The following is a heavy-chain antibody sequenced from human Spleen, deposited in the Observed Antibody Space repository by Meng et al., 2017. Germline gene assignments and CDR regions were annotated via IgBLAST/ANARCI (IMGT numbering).Heavy chain of an antibody. Sequence: GESLKISCAASGLSFIYSNMNWVRQAPGEGLEWVASITSTSSDRDYADSVKGRFTISRDNSKNTLYLQMNSLRAEDTAVYYCARVVLDCSGGSCYPDDAFDIWGQGTMVTVSS. CDR3: ARVVLDCSGGSCYPDDAFDI. V-gene: IGHV3-21*01. D-gene: IGHD2-15*01. CDR2: ITSTSSDR. CDR1: GLSFIYSN. J-gene: IGHJ3*02.